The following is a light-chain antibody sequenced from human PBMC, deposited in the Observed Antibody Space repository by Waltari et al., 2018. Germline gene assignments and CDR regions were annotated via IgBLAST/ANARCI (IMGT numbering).Light chain of an antibody. CDR1: QTIRNF. CDR3: QQSYTTPRT. Sequence: VSITCRASQTIRNFLNWYQQKPGKAPKLLIYAASTLESGVPSRFSGSASGTDFTLTISSLQPEDFATYYCQQSYTTPRTFGQGTKVEIK. J-gene: IGKJ1*01. CDR2: AAS. V-gene: IGKV1-39*01.